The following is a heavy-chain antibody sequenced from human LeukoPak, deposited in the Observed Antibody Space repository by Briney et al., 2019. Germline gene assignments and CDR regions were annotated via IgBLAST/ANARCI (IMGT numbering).Heavy chain of an antibody. Sequence: SVKVSCKASGGTFSSYAISWVRQAPGQGLGWMGGIIPIFGTANYAQKFQGRVTITADESTSTAYMELSSLRSEDTAVYYCARVYDSSGFEYFQHWGQGTLVTVSS. D-gene: IGHD3-22*01. CDR2: IIPIFGTA. J-gene: IGHJ1*01. V-gene: IGHV1-69*01. CDR1: GGTFSSYA. CDR3: ARVYDSSGFEYFQH.